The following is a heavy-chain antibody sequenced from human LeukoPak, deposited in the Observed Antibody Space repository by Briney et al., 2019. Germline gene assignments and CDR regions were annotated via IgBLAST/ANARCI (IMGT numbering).Heavy chain of an antibody. CDR1: GFTFSSYA. V-gene: IGHV3-23*01. J-gene: IGHJ6*03. CDR3: AKDYGDSGVYMDV. CDR2: ISGSGGST. Sequence: GGSLRLSCAASGFTFSSYAMSWVRQAPGKGLEWVSAISGSGGSTYYADSMKGRFTISRDNSKNTLYLQMNSLRAEDTAVYYCAKDYGDSGVYMDVWGKGTTVTVSS. D-gene: IGHD4-17*01.